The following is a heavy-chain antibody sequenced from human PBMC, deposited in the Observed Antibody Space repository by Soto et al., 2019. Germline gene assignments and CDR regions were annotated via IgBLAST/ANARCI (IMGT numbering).Heavy chain of an antibody. CDR1: GGSISNSNW. Sequence: QVQLQESGPGLVKPSGTLSLTCAVFGGSISNSNWWTWVRQPPGKGLDWIGEIFHSGSTNYNSSLMGRVTISVDKANNQFSLKLSSVTAADTAVYYCAHRPIVGAAIWGQGTLVTVFS. CDR3: AHRPIVGAAI. V-gene: IGHV4-4*02. D-gene: IGHD1-26*01. CDR2: IFHSGST. J-gene: IGHJ4*02.